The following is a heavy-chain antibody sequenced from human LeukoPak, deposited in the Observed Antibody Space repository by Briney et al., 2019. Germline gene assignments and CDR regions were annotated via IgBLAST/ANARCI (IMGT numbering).Heavy chain of an antibody. CDR1: GGSISGYY. D-gene: IGHD3-10*01. CDR3: AREGVGELLYLFDY. CDR2: IYYSGST. Sequence: SETLSLTCNVSGGSISGYYWSWIRQPPGKGLEWIGYIYYSGSTNYNPSLKSRVTISVDTSKNQFYLKLRSVTAADTAVYYCAREGVGELLYLFDYWGQGTLVTVSS. V-gene: IGHV4-59*01. J-gene: IGHJ4*02.